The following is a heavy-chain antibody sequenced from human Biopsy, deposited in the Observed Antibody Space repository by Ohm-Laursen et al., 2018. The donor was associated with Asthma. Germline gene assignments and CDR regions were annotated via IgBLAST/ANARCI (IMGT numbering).Heavy chain of an antibody. CDR2: ISVYNGNT. Sequence: LVKVSCKTSGYTFNSAGITWVRQAPGQGLEWMGWISVYNGNTKVAQKLQDRVAMITDTSTSTAYMELGSLRSDDTAVYFCARAVDYSHYYGIDVWGQGTTVTVS. J-gene: IGHJ6*02. CDR3: ARAVDYSHYYGIDV. D-gene: IGHD3-10*01. CDR1: GYTFNSAG. V-gene: IGHV1-18*01.